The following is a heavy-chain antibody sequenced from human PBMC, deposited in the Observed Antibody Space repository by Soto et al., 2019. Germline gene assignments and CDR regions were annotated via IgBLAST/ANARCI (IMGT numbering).Heavy chain of an antibody. CDR2: FDPEDGET. CDR3: ATGYREQLAKDYYYYGMDV. V-gene: IGHV1-24*01. J-gene: IGHJ6*02. CDR1: GYTLTELS. Sequence: GASVKVSCKVSGYTLTELSMHWVRQAPGKGLEWMGGFDPEDGETIYAQKFQGRVTMTEDTSTDTAYMELSSLRSEDTAVYYCATGYREQLAKDYYYYGMDVWGQGTTVTVSS. D-gene: IGHD6-6*01.